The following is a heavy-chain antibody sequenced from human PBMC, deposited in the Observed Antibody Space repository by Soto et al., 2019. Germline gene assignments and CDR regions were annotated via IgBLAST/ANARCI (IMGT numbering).Heavy chain of an antibody. V-gene: IGHV5-51*01. D-gene: IGHD3-22*01. J-gene: IGHJ4*02. CDR2: IYPDDSDI. Sequence: PGESLKISCQASGYRFTSYWIAWVRQMPGKGLEWVGIIYPDDSDIKYSPSFQGQVTISAGRSNSIAYLQWRSLRASDTAMYFCVRHFDSSGYYPDYWGQGTQVTVSS. CDR3: VRHFDSSGYYPDY. CDR1: GYRFTSYW.